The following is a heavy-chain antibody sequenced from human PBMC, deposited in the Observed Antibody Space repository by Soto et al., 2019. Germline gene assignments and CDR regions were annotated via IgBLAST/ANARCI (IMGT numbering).Heavy chain of an antibody. Sequence: ASVKVSCKASRYTFTSYGISWVLQAPGQGLEWMGWISAYNGTTNYAQKLQGRVTMTTDTSTSTAYMELRSLRSDDTAVYYCARVGLTRDALDIWGQGTMVTVSS. CDR3: ARVGLTRDALDI. J-gene: IGHJ3*02. V-gene: IGHV1-18*04. D-gene: IGHD3-16*01. CDR1: RYTFTSYG. CDR2: ISAYNGTT.